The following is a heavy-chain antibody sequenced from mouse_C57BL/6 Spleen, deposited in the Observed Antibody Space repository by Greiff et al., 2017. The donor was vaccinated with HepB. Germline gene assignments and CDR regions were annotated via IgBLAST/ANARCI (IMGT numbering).Heavy chain of an antibody. CDR1: GYTFTDYN. D-gene: IGHD3-2*02. CDR3: ASTAQARFAY. V-gene: IGHV1-22*01. J-gene: IGHJ3*01. CDR2: INPNNGGT. Sequence: VHVKQSGPELVKPGASVKMSCKASGYTFTDYNMHWVKQSHGKSLEWIGYINPNNGGTSYNQKFKGKATLTVNKSSSTAYMELRSLTSEDSAVYYCASTAQARFAYWGQGTLVTVSA.